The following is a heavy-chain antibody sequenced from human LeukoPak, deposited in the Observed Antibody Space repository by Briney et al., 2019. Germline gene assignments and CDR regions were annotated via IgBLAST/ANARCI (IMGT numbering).Heavy chain of an antibody. Sequence: PGGSLRLSCAASGFTFSSYGMHWVRQAPGKGLEWVAVIWYDGSNKYYAGSVKGRFTISRDNSKSTLYLQMNSLRAEDTAVYYCAKRGTTYYYGSGSFYYMDVWGKGTTVTVSS. V-gene: IGHV3-33*06. CDR2: IWYDGSNK. CDR3: AKRGTTYYYGSGSFYYMDV. CDR1: GFTFSSYG. J-gene: IGHJ6*03. D-gene: IGHD3-10*01.